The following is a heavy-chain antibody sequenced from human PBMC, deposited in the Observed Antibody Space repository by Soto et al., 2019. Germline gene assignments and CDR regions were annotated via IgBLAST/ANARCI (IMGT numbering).Heavy chain of an antibody. CDR2: ISSSSSYT. V-gene: IGHV3-11*06. CDR3: ASNYDFWSGSYPGIGNYGMDV. CDR1: GFTFSVYY. J-gene: IGHJ6*02. D-gene: IGHD3-3*01. Sequence: GGPLRLSCSVSGFTFSVYYMSWIRQAPGKGLEWVSYISSSSSYTNYADSVKGRFTISRDNAKNSLYLQMNSLRAEDTAVYYCASNYDFWSGSYPGIGNYGMDVWGQGTTVTVSS.